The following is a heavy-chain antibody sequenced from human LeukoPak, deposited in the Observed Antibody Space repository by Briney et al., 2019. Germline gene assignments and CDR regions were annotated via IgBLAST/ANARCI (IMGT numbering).Heavy chain of an antibody. J-gene: IGHJ4*02. CDR3: ARAPTNHRGYSGYDQTYYFDY. CDR1: GFTVSSNY. D-gene: IGHD5-12*01. Sequence: GGSLRLSCAASGFTVSSNYMSWVRQAPGKGPEWVSVIYSGGSTYYADSVKGRFTISRDNSKNTLYLQMNSLRAEDTAVYYCARAPTNHRGYSGYDQTYYFDYWGQGTLVTVSS. CDR2: IYSGGST. V-gene: IGHV3-66*01.